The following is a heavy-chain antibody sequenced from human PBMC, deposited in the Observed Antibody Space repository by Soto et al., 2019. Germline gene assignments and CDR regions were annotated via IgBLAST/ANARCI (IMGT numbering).Heavy chain of an antibody. CDR2: INPNSGGT. J-gene: IGHJ4*02. V-gene: IGHV1-2*04. D-gene: IGHD3-16*01. CDR3: ARGGKSYMPRGYYFDY. CDR1: GYTFTGYY. Sequence: ASVKVSCKASGYTFTGYYMHWVRQAPGQGLEWMGWINPNSGGTNYAQKFQGWVTMTRDTSISTAYMELSRLRSDDTAVYYCARGGKSYMPRGYYFDYWGQGTLVPVSS.